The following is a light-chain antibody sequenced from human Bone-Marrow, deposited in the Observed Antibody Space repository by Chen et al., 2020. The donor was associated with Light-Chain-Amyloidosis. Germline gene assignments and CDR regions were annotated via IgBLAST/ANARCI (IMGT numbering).Light chain of an antibody. CDR1: SSNIGAGYD. J-gene: IGLJ1*01. Sequence: QSVLTQPPSVSGAPGQRVTISCTGRSSNIGAGYDVHWYQQLPGTAPKLLIYANDNRPSGVPDRFSGSRSGTSASLAITGLQAEDEADYYCQSYDTRLSGLYVFGTGTKVTVL. CDR2: AND. CDR3: QSYDTRLSGLYV. V-gene: IGLV1-40*01.